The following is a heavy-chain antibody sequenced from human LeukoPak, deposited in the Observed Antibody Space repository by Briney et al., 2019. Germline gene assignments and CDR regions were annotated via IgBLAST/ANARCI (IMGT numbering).Heavy chain of an antibody. Sequence: PSQTLSLTCTVSGGSISSGGYYWSWIRQHPGKGLEWIGYIYYSGSTYYNPSLKSRVTISVDTSKNRFSLKLSSVTAADTAVYYCARASQFHAVVTAVRGLGWFDPWGQGTLVTVSS. J-gene: IGHJ5*02. CDR1: GGSISSGGYY. V-gene: IGHV4-31*03. D-gene: IGHD2-21*02. CDR2: IYYSGST. CDR3: ARASQFHAVVTAVRGLGWFDP.